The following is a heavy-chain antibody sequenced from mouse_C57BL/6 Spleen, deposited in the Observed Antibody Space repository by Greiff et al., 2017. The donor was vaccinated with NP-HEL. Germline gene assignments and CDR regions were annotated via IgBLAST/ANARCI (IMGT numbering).Heavy chain of an antibody. CDR3: ARGSSYFDY. Sequence: QVHVKQPGTELVKPGASVKLSCKASGYTFTSYWMHWVKQRPGQGLEWIGNINPSNGGTNYNGKFKGKATLTADKSSSTAYMQLSSLTSEDSAVYFCARGSSYFDYWGQGTTLTVSS. J-gene: IGHJ2*01. V-gene: IGHV1-53*01. CDR2: INPSNGGT. CDR1: GYTFTSYW.